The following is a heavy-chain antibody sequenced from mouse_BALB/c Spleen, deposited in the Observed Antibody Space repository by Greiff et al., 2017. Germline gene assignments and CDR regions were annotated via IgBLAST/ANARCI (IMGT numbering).Heavy chain of an antibody. D-gene: IGHD3-2*02. CDR1: GYTFTSYT. Sequence: VQLQQSGAELARPGASVKMSCKASGYTFTSYTMHWVKKRPGQGLEWIGYINPSSGYTNYNQKFKDKATLTADKSSSTAYMQLSSLTSEDSAVYYCARSGFPYSMEYWGQGTSVTVSS. CDR3: ARSGFPYSMEY. CDR2: INPSSGYT. V-gene: IGHV1-4*01. J-gene: IGHJ4*01.